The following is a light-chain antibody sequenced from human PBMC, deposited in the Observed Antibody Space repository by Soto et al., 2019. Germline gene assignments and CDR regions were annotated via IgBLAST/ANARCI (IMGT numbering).Light chain of an antibody. CDR1: SSNIGAGYD. CDR2: DNI. Sequence: QSVLTQPPSVSGAPGQRVTISCTGSSSNIGAGYDVHWYQQLPGTAPKLLIYDNINRPSGVPDRFSGSKSGTSASLAITGLQAEDEADYYCQSYDSSLSGVVFGGRTKLTVL. J-gene: IGLJ2*01. CDR3: QSYDSSLSGVV. V-gene: IGLV1-40*01.